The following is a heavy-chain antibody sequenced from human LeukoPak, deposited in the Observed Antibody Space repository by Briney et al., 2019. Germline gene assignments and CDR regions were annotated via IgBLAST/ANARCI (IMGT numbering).Heavy chain of an antibody. CDR1: GFTFSSYW. Sequence: GGSLRLSCAASGFTFSSYWMSWVRQAPGKGLEWVANIKQDGSEKYYVDSVKGRFTISRDNAKNSLYLQMNSLGAEDTAVYYCARCRGGGSCYSDYWGQGTLVTVSS. CDR2: IKQDGSEK. V-gene: IGHV3-7*01. CDR3: ARCRGGGSCYSDY. D-gene: IGHD2-15*01. J-gene: IGHJ4*02.